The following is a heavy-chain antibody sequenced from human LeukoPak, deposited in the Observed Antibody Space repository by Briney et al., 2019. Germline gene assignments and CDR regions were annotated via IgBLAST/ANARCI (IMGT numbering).Heavy chain of an antibody. CDR2: FDLEDGET. D-gene: IGHD3-3*01. J-gene: IGHJ4*02. Sequence: GASVNVSCKVSGYTLTELSRHGVGQAPGKGREWMGGFDLEDGETIYAQKFQGRVTMTEDTSTDTAYMELSSLRSEDTAVYYSATHYDFWSGYSFDYWGQGTLVTVSS. CDR3: ATHYDFWSGYSFDY. V-gene: IGHV1-24*01. CDR1: GYTLTELS.